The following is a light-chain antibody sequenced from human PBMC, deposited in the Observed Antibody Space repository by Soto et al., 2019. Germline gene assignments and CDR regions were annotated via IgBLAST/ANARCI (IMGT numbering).Light chain of an antibody. CDR3: QQVNVYPST. J-gene: IGKJ4*01. CDR2: GAS. CDR1: QNINRY. Sequence: IQMTPSTSSLSASVGDRVTITCRASQNINRYVSWFQQKPGKAPNLLIFGASNLHSGVPSRFSGGGSGTDFTLTISSLQPEDFATYYCQQVNVYPSTFGGGTKVDI. V-gene: IGKV1-39*01.